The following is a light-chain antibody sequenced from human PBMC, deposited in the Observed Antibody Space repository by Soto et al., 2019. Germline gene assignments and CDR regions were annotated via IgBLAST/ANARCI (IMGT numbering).Light chain of an antibody. J-gene: IGLJ2*01. Sequence: QSALTQPASVSGSPGQSITISCTGTSSDVGGYNFVTWYQQHPGKAPKLMIYGVSNRPSGISNRFSGSKSGNTASLTISGLQAEDEADYYCSSYTSRSTVPVLFGGGTKLTVL. CDR3: SSYTSRSTVPVL. CDR1: SSDVGGYNF. CDR2: GVS. V-gene: IGLV2-14*01.